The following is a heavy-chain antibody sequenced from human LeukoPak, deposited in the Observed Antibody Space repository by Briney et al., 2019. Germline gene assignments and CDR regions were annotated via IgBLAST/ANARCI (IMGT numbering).Heavy chain of an antibody. Sequence: GGSLRLSCAASGFTFSSYGMHWVRQAPGKGLEWVAVISYDGSNKYYADSVKGRFTISRDNSKNTLYLQMNSLRAEDTAVYYCARGSGWPDYWGQGTLVTVSS. CDR3: ARGSGWPDY. CDR1: GFTFSSYG. D-gene: IGHD6-19*01. V-gene: IGHV3-30*03. J-gene: IGHJ4*02. CDR2: ISYDGSNK.